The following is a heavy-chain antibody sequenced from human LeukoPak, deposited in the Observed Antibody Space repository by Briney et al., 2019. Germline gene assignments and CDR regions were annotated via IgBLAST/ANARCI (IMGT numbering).Heavy chain of an antibody. CDR1: GFTFSSYA. V-gene: IGHV3-23*01. D-gene: IGHD4-17*01. CDR3: AKDQLTTEYYYSYGMDV. Sequence: GGSLRLSCAASGFTFSSYAMSWVRQAPGKGLEWVSAISGSGGTTYYADSVKGRFTISRDNSKNTLYLQMNSLRAEDTAVYYCAKDQLTTEYYYSYGMDVWGQGTTVTVSS. CDR2: ISGSGGTT. J-gene: IGHJ6*02.